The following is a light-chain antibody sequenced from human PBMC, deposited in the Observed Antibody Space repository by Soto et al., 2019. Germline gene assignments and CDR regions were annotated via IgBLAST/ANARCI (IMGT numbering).Light chain of an antibody. CDR2: AAS. CDR1: LSVSSSS. CDR3: QQYANSPRT. J-gene: IGKJ1*01. V-gene: IGKV3-20*01. Sequence: DNVLTQSPGTLSLSPGDRATLSCRASLSVSSSSLAWYQQKRGQAPRLLIYAASIRATGIPDRFSGSGSGTDFTLTISRLEPEDFAVYYCQQYANSPRTFGQGTKVEIK.